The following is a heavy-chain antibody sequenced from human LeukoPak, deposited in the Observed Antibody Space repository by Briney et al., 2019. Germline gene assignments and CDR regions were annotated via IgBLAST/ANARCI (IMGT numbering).Heavy chain of an antibody. J-gene: IGHJ6*03. V-gene: IGHV4-39*01. CDR3: ARQRADYFYYYVDV. D-gene: IGHD3-9*01. Sequence: SETLSLTCTVSGGSIGTTNYYWGWLRQPPGKGLEWIGSIYYSETTYDNPSLESRVTISIETSKNQFSLKLSSVTAADRAVYYCARQRADYFYYYVDVWGKGTTVTVS. CDR2: IYYSETT. CDR1: GGSIGTTNYY.